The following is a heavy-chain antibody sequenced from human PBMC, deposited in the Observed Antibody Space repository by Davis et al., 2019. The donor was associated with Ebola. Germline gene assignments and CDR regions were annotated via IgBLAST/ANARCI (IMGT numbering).Heavy chain of an antibody. V-gene: IGHV3-74*01. J-gene: IGHJ6*02. CDR1: GFTFSNYW. Sequence: GESLKISCAASGFTFSNYWMHWVRQAPGKGLVWVSRINRDESGTTYADSVKGRFTISRDTSKNTLYLQVNSLRTEDTAVYYCARDAYGMDVWGHGTTVTVSS. CDR2: INRDESGT. CDR3: ARDAYGMDV.